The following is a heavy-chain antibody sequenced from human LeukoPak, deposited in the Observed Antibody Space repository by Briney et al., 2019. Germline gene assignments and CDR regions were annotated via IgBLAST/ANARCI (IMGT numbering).Heavy chain of an antibody. J-gene: IGHJ4*02. CDR2: INPNSGGT. V-gene: IGHV1-2*02. CDR1: GYTFTGYY. CDR3: ARARDIVVALNY. D-gene: IGHD2-15*01. Sequence: ASVKVSCKASGYTFTGYYMHWVRQAPGQGLEWMGWINPNSGGTNYAQKFQGRVTMTRDMSISTAYMELSRLRSDDTAVYYCARARDIVVALNYWGQGTLVTVSS.